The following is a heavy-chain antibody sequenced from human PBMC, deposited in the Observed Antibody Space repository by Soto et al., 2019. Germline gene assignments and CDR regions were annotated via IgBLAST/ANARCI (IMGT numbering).Heavy chain of an antibody. J-gene: IGHJ6*03. Sequence: PGGSLRLSCAASGFTFNNYAMTWVRQAPGKGLEWVSTIPGSGGSTYYADSVKGRFTISRDNSKNTLYLQMNSLRAEDTAVYYCARLEGNCSGGSCNYYYYYMDGWGKGTTVTVSS. CDR1: GFTFNNYA. V-gene: IGHV3-23*01. CDR2: IPGSGGST. D-gene: IGHD2-15*01. CDR3: ARLEGNCSGGSCNYYYYYMDG.